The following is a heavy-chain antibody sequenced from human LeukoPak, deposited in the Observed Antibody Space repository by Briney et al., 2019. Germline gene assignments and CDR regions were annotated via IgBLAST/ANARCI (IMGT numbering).Heavy chain of an antibody. CDR3: TRDRRWLQPYDACDI. Sequence: GGSLRLSCTASGFTFGDYAMSWVRQAPGKGLEWVGFIRSKAYGGTTEYAASVKGRFAISRDDSKSIVYLQMNSLKTEDTAVYYCTRDRRWLQPYDACDIWCQGTMVTVSS. D-gene: IGHD5-24*01. J-gene: IGHJ3*02. CDR2: IRSKAYGGTT. V-gene: IGHV3-49*04. CDR1: GFTFGDYA.